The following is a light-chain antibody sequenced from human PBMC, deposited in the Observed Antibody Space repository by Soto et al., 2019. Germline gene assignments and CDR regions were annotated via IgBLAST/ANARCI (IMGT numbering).Light chain of an antibody. J-gene: IGKJ5*01. Sequence: IVMTQSPLSLPVTPGEPASISCRSSQSLLHSNGYNYLDWYLQKPGQSPQLLIYLGSNRASGVPDRCSGSGSGTDFTLKISRVEAEDVGVYYCMQALQTRITFGQGTRLEIK. CDR3: MQALQTRIT. V-gene: IGKV2-28*01. CDR1: QSLLHSNGYNY. CDR2: LGS.